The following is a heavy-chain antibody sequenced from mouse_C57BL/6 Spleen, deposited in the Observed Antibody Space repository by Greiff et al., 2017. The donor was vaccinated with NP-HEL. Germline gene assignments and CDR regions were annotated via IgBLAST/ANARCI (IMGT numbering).Heavy chain of an antibody. V-gene: IGHV5-16*01. J-gene: IGHJ2*01. CDR3: ARGDWVVAPLDY. D-gene: IGHD1-1*01. Sequence: EVQLVESEGGLVQPGSSMKLSCTASGFTFSDYYMAWVRQVPEKGLEWVANINYDGSSTYYLDSLKSRFIISRDNAKNILYLQMSSLKSEDTATYYCARGDWVVAPLDYWGQGTTLTVSS. CDR1: GFTFSDYY. CDR2: INYDGSST.